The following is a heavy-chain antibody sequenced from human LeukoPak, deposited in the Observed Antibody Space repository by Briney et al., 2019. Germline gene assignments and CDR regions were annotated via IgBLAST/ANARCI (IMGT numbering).Heavy chain of an antibody. CDR2: IIPIFGTA. CDR1: GGTFSSYA. D-gene: IGHD3-9*01. CDR3: AKGLYDWLSDTDY. Sequence: GASVKVSCKASGGTFSSYAISWVRQAPGQGREWMGRIIPIFGTANYAQKFQGRVTITTDESTSTAYMELSSLRSEDTAVYYCAKGLYDWLSDTDYWGQGTLVSVYS. J-gene: IGHJ4*02. V-gene: IGHV1-69*05.